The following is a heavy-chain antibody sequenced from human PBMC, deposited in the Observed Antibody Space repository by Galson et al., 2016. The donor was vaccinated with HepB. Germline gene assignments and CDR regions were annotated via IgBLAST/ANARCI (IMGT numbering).Heavy chain of an antibody. CDR1: GFTFGSQS. Sequence: SLRLSCAASGFTFGSQSMSWFRQAAGKGLEWVSAVTSRGDATSYAASVKGRFTISRDNSKNTLYLQINSLTTEDMAVYYCARVVGVAGSGNWPDPWGRGTLVTVSS. V-gene: IGHV3-23*01. CDR2: VTSRGDAT. D-gene: IGHD6-19*01. CDR3: ARVVGVAGSGNWPDP. J-gene: IGHJ5*02.